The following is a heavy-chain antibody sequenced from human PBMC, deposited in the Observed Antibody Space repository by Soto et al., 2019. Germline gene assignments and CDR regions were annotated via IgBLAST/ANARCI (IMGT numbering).Heavy chain of an antibody. CDR2: ISYDGSNK. J-gene: IGHJ3*02. D-gene: IGHD2-21*02. V-gene: IGHV3-30*18. Sequence: QVQLVESGGGVVQPGRSLRLSCAASGFTFSNYGMHWVRQAPGKGLEWVAVISYDGSNKYYAASVKGRFTISRDNSKNTLYLQMNSLRAEDTAVYYCAKSYCGGDCYTDIWGQGTMVTVSS. CDR1: GFTFSNYG. CDR3: AKSYCGGDCYTDI.